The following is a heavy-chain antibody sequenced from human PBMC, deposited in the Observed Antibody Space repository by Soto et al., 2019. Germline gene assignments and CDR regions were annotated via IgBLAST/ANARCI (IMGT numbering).Heavy chain of an antibody. CDR1: GGSVSSGSYY. J-gene: IGHJ6*02. V-gene: IGHV4-61*01. D-gene: IGHD2-2*01. CDR2: IYYSGST. CDR3: ASFSSTSCYPRCYGMDV. Sequence: XGTLSLTCTVSGGSVSSGSYYGSWIRQPPGKGLEWIGYIYYSGSTNYNPSLKSRVTISVDTSKNQFSLKLSSVTAADTAVYYCASFSSTSCYPRCYGMDVWGQGTTVTVSS.